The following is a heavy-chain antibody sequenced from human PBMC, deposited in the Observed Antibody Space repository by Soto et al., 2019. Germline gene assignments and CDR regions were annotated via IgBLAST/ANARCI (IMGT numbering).Heavy chain of an antibody. CDR2: TLYRSKWYH. J-gene: IGHJ4*02. V-gene: IGHV6-1*01. Sequence: SQTLSLTCAISGDSVSSNTAAWNWIRQSPSRGLEWLGRTLYRSKWYHDYAESVRSRITIIPDTSKNHFSLPLNSVTLEDTAVYFCARDDDSIGNYLDYWGQGSLVTVSS. CDR1: GDSVSSNTAA. D-gene: IGHD1-7*01. CDR3: ARDDDSIGNYLDY.